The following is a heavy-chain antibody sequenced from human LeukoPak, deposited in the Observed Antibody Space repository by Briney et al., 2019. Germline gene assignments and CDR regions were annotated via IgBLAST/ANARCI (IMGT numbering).Heavy chain of an antibody. CDR2: IYPADSDT. Sequence: GESLKISCKGSGYSFSSYWIGWVRQMPGKGLEWMGIIYPADSDTTYSPSFQGQVTISADKSISTAYLQWSSLKASDTAMYYCARQIQLWFLPGDYGSGSYNWFDPWGQGTLVTVSS. V-gene: IGHV5-51*01. CDR3: ARQIQLWFLPGDYGSGSYNWFDP. D-gene: IGHD3-10*01. CDR1: GYSFSSYW. J-gene: IGHJ5*02.